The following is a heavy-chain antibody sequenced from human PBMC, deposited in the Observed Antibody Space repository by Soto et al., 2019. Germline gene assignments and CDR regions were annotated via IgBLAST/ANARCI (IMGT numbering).Heavy chain of an antibody. CDR3: ARVYSGYDFDY. D-gene: IGHD5-12*01. CDR2: INHSGST. V-gene: IGHV4-34*01. Sequence: SETLSLTCAVYGGSFSGYYWSWIRQPPGKGLEWIGEINHSGSTNYNPSLKSRVTISVDTSKNQFSLKLSSVTAADTAVYYCARVYSGYDFDYWGQGTLVTVSS. CDR1: GGSFSGYY. J-gene: IGHJ4*02.